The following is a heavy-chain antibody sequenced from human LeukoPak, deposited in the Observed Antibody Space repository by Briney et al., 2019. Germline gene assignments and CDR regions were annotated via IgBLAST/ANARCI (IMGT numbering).Heavy chain of an antibody. V-gene: IGHV4-59*08. CDR3: SRSKDRYNPHFDY. CDR1: GGSNSRYD. Sequence: SETLSLTCFVTGGSNSRYDWSGLRQPPGKGLEGIGYMYYTGGTNCNPSLKSRVTISVDTPKNPLSLHLHSVTAAHTAVYYCSRSKDRYNPHFDYWGQGTLVTVSS. D-gene: IGHD5-24*01. CDR2: MYYTGGT. J-gene: IGHJ4*02.